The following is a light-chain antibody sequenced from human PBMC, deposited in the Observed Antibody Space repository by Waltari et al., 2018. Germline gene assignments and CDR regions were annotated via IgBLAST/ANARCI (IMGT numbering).Light chain of an antibody. CDR3: QHYDNLPRFT. CDR2: NVS. V-gene: IGKV1-33*01. Sequence: DIQLTQSPSSLSASVGDGVTITCRASQDISSYLNWYQHKPGKAPKLLIYNVSNLKAGVPSRFSGSASGTDFTFTISSLQPEDVATYYCQHYDNLPRFTFGPGTKVNIE. CDR1: QDISSY. J-gene: IGKJ3*01.